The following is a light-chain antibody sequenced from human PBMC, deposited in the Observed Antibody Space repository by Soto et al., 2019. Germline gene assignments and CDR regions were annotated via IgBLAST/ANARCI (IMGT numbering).Light chain of an antibody. CDR1: QSVDSNF. Sequence: ELVWTQSPGTLSLSPGERATLSCRASQSVDSNFLAWYQQKPGQAPRLLIYGASSMATGIPDRFSGSGSGTDFTLTISRLEPEDFAVFYCQQYGSPFLTFGGGTQLEIK. CDR3: QQYGSPFLT. V-gene: IGKV3-20*01. J-gene: IGKJ4*01. CDR2: GAS.